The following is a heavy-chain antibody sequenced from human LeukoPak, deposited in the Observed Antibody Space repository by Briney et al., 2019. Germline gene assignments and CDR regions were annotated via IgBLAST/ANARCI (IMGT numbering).Heavy chain of an antibody. D-gene: IGHD5-18*01. CDR1: GGSFSGYY. CDR3: ARGVHWSSYGYGRWFDP. V-gene: IGHV4-34*01. J-gene: IGHJ5*02. Sequence: SETLSLTCAVYGGSFSGYYWSWIRQPPGKGLEWIGEINHSGSTNYNPSLKSRLTMSVDTSKNQFSLKLSSVTAADTAVYYCARGVHWSSYGYGRWFDPWGQGTLVTVS. CDR2: INHSGST.